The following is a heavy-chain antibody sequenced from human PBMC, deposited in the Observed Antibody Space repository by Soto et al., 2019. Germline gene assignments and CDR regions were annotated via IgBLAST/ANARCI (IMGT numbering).Heavy chain of an antibody. D-gene: IGHD6-19*01. CDR2: IIPIFGTA. V-gene: IGHV1-69*01. J-gene: IGHJ6*02. CDR1: GGTFSSYA. CDR3: ARETYSSGLYYYYGMDV. Sequence: QVQLVQSGAEVKKSGSSVKVSCKASGGTFSSYAISWVRQAPGQGLEWMGGIIPIFGTANYAQKFQGRVTITADESTSTAYMELSSLRSEDTAVYYCARETYSSGLYYYYGMDVWGQGTTVTVSS.